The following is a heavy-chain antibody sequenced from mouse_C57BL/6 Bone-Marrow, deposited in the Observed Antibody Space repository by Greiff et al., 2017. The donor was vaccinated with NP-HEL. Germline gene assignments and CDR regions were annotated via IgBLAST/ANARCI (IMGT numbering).Heavy chain of an antibody. Sequence: QVQLQQSGPELVKPGASVKISCKASGYAFSSSWMNWVKQRPGKGLEWIGRIYPGDGDTNYNGKFKGKATLTADKSSSTAYMQLSSLTSEDSAVYFCARSLWLRRTDGSWFAYWGQGTLVTVSA. J-gene: IGHJ3*01. V-gene: IGHV1-82*01. CDR2: IYPGDGDT. CDR3: ARSLWLRRTDGSWFAY. CDR1: GYAFSSSW. D-gene: IGHD2-2*01.